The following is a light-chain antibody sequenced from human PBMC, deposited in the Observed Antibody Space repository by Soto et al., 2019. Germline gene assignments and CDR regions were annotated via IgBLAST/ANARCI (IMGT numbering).Light chain of an antibody. V-gene: IGKV1-5*01. J-gene: IGKJ1*01. CDR3: QQYNSYSRT. Sequence: IHITRSPSTRSGSVGDGVTSTCRASQTISSWLAWYQQKPGKSPKLLIYDASGLDSGVPSRFSGSRSGTEFTLTISSLQPDDFATYYFQQYNSYSRTFGQGTKVDIK. CDR1: QTISSW. CDR2: DAS.